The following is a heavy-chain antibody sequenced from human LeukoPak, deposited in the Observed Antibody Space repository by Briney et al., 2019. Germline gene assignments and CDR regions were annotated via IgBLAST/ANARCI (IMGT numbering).Heavy chain of an antibody. V-gene: IGHV3-49*04. CDR2: GGTP. CDR1: GFDFGDFA. Sequence: PGGSLRLSCAASGFDFGDFAMHWVRQAPGKGLEWVYGGTPEYAASVKGRFTISRDDSKGIAYLQMNSLETEDTAVYYCTRDQTPYYWGQGTLVTVSS. CDR3: TRDQTPYY. J-gene: IGHJ4*02.